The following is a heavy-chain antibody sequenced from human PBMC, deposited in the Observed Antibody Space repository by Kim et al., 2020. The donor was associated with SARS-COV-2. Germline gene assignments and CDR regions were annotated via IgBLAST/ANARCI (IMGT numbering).Heavy chain of an antibody. J-gene: IGHJ4*02. CDR3: AKDYDILTGYLDY. V-gene: IGHV3-23*01. CDR1: GFTFSSYA. CDR2: ISGSGGST. Sequence: GGSLRLSCAASGFTFSSYAMSWVRQAPGKGLEWVSAISGSGGSTYYADSVKGRFTISRDNSKNTLYLQMNSLRTEDTAVYYCAKDYDILTGYLDYWGQGTLVTVSS. D-gene: IGHD3-9*01.